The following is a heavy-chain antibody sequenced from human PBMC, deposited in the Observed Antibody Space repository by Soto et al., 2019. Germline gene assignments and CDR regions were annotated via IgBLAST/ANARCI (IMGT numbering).Heavy chain of an antibody. CDR2: IYYSGST. J-gene: IGHJ3*02. Sequence: SETLSLTCTVSGGSISSGGYYWSWIRQHPGKGLEWIGYIYYSGSTYYNPFLKSRVTISVDTSKNQFSLKLSSVTAADTAVYYCASGLSPEQLVGDPGAFDIWGQGTMVTVSS. D-gene: IGHD6-13*01. CDR1: GGSISSGGYY. CDR3: ASGLSPEQLVGDPGAFDI. V-gene: IGHV4-31*03.